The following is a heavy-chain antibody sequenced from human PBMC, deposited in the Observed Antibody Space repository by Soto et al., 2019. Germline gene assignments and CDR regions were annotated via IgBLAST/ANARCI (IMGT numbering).Heavy chain of an antibody. J-gene: IGHJ3*02. D-gene: IGHD3-3*01. V-gene: IGHV1-2*02. Sequence: QLHLVQSGAVVKKPGASVTVSCSASGYPVTAYYMHWVRQAPGRGLEWMVGINPATGAAKYTQTFPGRVTMTRETATSTVFMALSGLTSADTAGFYWARGGGVGVAGSAAFDMWGQGTVVTVSA. CDR2: INPATGAA. CDR1: GYPVTAYY. CDR3: ARGGGVGVAGSAAFDM.